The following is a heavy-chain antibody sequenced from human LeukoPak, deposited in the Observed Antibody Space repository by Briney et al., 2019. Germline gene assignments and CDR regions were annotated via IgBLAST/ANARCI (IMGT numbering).Heavy chain of an antibody. CDR2: INHSGST. J-gene: IGHJ4*02. V-gene: IGHV4-34*01. D-gene: IGHD2-15*01. CDR3: ASPGHCSGGSCYHSFDY. CDR1: GGSFSGYY. Sequence: KASETLSLTCAVYGGSFSGYYWSWIRQPPGKGLEWIGGINHSGSTNYNPSLKSRVTISVDTSKNQFSLKLSSVTAADTAVYYCASPGHCSGGSCYHSFDYWGQGTLVTVSS.